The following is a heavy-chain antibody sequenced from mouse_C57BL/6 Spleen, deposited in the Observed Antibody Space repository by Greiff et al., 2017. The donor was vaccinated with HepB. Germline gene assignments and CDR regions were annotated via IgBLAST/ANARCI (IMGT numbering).Heavy chain of an antibody. CDR2: IDPNSGGT. CDR3: ARGDYGNFYYAMDY. CDR1: GYTFTSYW. D-gene: IGHD2-1*01. J-gene: IGHJ4*01. Sequence: QVQLKQPGAELVKPGASVKLSCKASGYTFTSYWMHWVKQRPGRGLEWIGRIDPNSGGTKYNEKFKSKATLTVDKPSSTAYMQLSSLTSEDSAVYYCARGDYGNFYYAMDYWGQGTSVTVSS. V-gene: IGHV1-72*01.